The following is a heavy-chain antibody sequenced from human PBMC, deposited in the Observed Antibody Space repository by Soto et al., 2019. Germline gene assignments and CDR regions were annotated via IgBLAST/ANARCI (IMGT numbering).Heavy chain of an antibody. CDR1: GGSISSYY. CDR3: ATAFFNDGGGY. Sequence: SETLSLTCTVSGGSISSYYWSWIRQPPGKGLEWIGYIYYSGSTNYNPSLKSRVTISVDTSKNQFSLKLSSVSAADTAMYYCATAFFNDGGGYWGQGTQVTVSS. J-gene: IGHJ4*02. CDR2: IYYSGST. V-gene: IGHV4-59*01. D-gene: IGHD1-1*01.